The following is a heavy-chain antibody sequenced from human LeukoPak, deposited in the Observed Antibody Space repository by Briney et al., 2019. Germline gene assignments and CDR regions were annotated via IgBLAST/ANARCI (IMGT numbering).Heavy chain of an antibody. CDR3: ARAGSAVAGHYYFDY. V-gene: IGHV1-46*01. D-gene: IGHD6-19*01. J-gene: IGHJ4*02. CDR1: GYTFTSYY. Sequence: ASVKVSCKASGYTFTSYYMHWVRQAPGQGLEWMGIINPSGGSTSYAQKFQGRVTMTRDTSTSTVYMELSSLRSEDTAVYYCARAGSAVAGHYYFDYWGQGTLVTVSS. CDR2: INPSGGST.